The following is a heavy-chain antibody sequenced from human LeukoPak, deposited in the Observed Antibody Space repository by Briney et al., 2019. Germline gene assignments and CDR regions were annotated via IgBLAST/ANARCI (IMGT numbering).Heavy chain of an antibody. CDR3: ARRAYSYEDQEYYFDY. D-gene: IGHD5-18*01. V-gene: IGHV5-51*01. Sequence: GESLKISCKGSRYNFATYWIGWVRQMPGKGLDWMGIIYVDDSDTRYSPSFQGQVAISVDKSISTAYLQWSSLKASDTAMYCCARRAYSYEDQEYYFDYWGQGTLVTVSS. J-gene: IGHJ4*02. CDR2: IYVDDSDT. CDR1: RYNFATYW.